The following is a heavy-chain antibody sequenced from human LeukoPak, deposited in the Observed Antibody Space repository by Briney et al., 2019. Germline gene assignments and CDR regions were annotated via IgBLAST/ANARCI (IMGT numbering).Heavy chain of an antibody. CDR1: EFTFIRYS. Sequence: GGSLRLSCAASEFTFIRYSMNWVRQAPGKGLEWVSFISSSSTYTHYADSVRGRFTVSRDNAKNSLYLQMNSLRDEDTALYYCATGRNTTTSGLGMDVWGKGTTVTVSS. CDR3: ATGRNTTTSGLGMDV. D-gene: IGHD6-25*01. CDR2: ISSSSTYT. V-gene: IGHV3-21*01. J-gene: IGHJ6*03.